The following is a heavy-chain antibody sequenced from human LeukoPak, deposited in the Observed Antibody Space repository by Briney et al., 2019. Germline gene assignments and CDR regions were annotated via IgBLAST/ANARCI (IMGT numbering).Heavy chain of an antibody. CDR3: ARGLDGDYDYYYYYSMDV. Sequence: KPSETLSLTCAVYGGSFSGYYWSWIRQPPGKGLEWIGEINHSGSTNYNPSLKSRVTISVDTSKNQFSLKLSSVTAADTAVYYCARGLDGDYDYYYYYSMDVWGQGTTVTVSS. D-gene: IGHD4-17*01. J-gene: IGHJ6*02. V-gene: IGHV4-34*01. CDR1: GGSFSGYY. CDR2: INHSGST.